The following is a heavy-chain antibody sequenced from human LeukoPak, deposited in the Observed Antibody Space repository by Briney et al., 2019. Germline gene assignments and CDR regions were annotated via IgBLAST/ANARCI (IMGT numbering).Heavy chain of an antibody. D-gene: IGHD6-13*01. Sequence: GESLKISCKGSGYSFTYYWIGWVRQMPGKGLEWMGIIHPGDSVTRYSPSFQGQVTISADKSIRPAYLQWTSLRASDTAMYYCARVSNLGADGDWFDPWGQGTMVTVSS. CDR1: GYSFTYYW. J-gene: IGHJ5*02. CDR3: ARVSNLGADGDWFDP. V-gene: IGHV5-51*01. CDR2: IHPGDSVT.